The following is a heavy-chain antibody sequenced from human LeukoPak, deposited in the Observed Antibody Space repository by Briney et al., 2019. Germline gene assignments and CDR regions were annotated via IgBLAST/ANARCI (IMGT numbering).Heavy chain of an antibody. Sequence: GGSLRLSCAASGFTVSSNYMSWVRQAPGKGLEWVSVTYSGGSTYYADSVKGRLTISRDNSKNTLYLQMNSLRAEDTAVYYCARAGGSYPHFDYWGPGTLVTGSS. CDR1: GFTVSSNY. CDR3: ARAGGSYPHFDY. V-gene: IGHV3-66*01. J-gene: IGHJ4*02. CDR2: TYSGGST. D-gene: IGHD1-26*01.